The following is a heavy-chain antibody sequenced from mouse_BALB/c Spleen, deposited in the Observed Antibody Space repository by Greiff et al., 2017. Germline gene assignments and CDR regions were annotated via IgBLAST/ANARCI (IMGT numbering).Heavy chain of an antibody. J-gene: IGHJ4*01. CDR3: ARDGYYYSMDY. Sequence: EVQLVESGGGLVKPGGSLKLSCAASGFTFSSYGMSWVRPPPAKRLDLVATITSNGGSTYYPDSVKGRFTISRDNAKNTLYLQMSSLKSEDTAMYYCARDGYYYSMDYWGQGTSVTVSS. CDR2: ITSNGGST. V-gene: IGHV5-6-3*01. CDR1: GFTFSSYG. D-gene: IGHD2-2*01.